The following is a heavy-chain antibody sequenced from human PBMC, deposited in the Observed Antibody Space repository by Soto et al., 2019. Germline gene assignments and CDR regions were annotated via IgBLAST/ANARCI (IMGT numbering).Heavy chain of an antibody. CDR1: GYTFTSYA. CDR2: INAGNGNT. J-gene: IGHJ6*01. D-gene: IGHD4-17*01. CDR3: ASTTVTTRYYGMDV. V-gene: IGHV1-3*01. Sequence: ASVKGCCKASGYTFTSYAMHWVRQAPGKRLEWMGWINAGNGNTKYSQKFQGRVTITRDTSASTAYMELSSLRSEDTPVYSCASTTVTTRYYGMDVWGKGTTVTVSS.